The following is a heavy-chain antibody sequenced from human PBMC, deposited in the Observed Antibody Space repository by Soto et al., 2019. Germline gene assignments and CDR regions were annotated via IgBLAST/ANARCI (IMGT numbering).Heavy chain of an antibody. V-gene: IGHV3-30*18. CDR3: ANSEYSRYKNIDV. CDR2: ISYDGSIK. CDR1: GFTFRGYG. J-gene: IGHJ6*02. Sequence: PGGSLRLSCAASGFTFRGYGMHWVRQAPGRGLEWVALISYDGSIKYYADSVRGRFTIPRDNSKNTLYLQMNSLRAEDTAVYYCANSEYSRYKNIDVWGQGTTVTVSS. D-gene: IGHD5-18*01.